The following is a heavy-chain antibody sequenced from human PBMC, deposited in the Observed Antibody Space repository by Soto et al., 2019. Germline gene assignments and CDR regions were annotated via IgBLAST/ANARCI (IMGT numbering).Heavy chain of an antibody. CDR1: GFTFSSYA. Sequence: GGSLRLSCAASGFTFSSYAMSWVRQAPGKGLEWVSAFSGNSVSTYYADSVKGRFTISRDNSKNTLYLQMNSLRAEDTAVYYCAGYYYSSGNYPDYWGQGTLVTVSS. CDR3: AGYYYSSGNYPDY. J-gene: IGHJ4*02. D-gene: IGHD3-10*01. V-gene: IGHV3-23*01. CDR2: FSGNSVST.